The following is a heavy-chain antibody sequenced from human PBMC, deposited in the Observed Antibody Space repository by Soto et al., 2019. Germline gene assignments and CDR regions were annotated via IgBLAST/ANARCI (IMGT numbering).Heavy chain of an antibody. CDR2: ISAYNSNT. CDR1: GYTFTSYG. V-gene: IGHV1-18*01. CDR3: ATSNCSGGSCYSYYFDY. J-gene: IGHJ4*02. D-gene: IGHD2-15*01. Sequence: QVQLVQSGAEVKKPGASVKVSCKASGYTFTSYGISWVRQAPGQGLEWMGWISAYNSNTKYAQNLQGRVTMTTDTSTSTAYMELRSLRSDDTAVYYCATSNCSGGSCYSYYFDYWGQGTLVTVSS.